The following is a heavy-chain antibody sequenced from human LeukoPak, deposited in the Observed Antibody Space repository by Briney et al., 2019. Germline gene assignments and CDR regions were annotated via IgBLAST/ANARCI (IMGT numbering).Heavy chain of an antibody. J-gene: IGHJ3*02. D-gene: IGHD3-10*01. Sequence: SETLSLTCAVYGGSFSGYYWSWIRQPPGKGLEWIGEINHSGSTNYNPSLKSRVTISVDTSKNQFSLKLSSVTAADTAVYYCAKDIHRVRGVMIAFDIWGQGTMVTVSS. CDR2: INHSGST. CDR1: GGSFSGYY. V-gene: IGHV4-34*01. CDR3: AKDIHRVRGVMIAFDI.